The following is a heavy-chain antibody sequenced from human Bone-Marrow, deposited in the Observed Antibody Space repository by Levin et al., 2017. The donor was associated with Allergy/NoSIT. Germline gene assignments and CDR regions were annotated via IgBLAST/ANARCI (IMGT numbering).Heavy chain of an antibody. Sequence: GASVKVSCTASGYSFTTYYIHWVRQAPGQGLEWMGLINPGGGGTGYSQTFKGRVTMTTDTSTTTVYMELSSLRSEDTAVYYCTKAGIPLLRGGTRGWFDLWGQGTLVTVSA. CDR2: INPGGGGT. CDR3: TKAGIPLLRGGTRGWFDL. V-gene: IGHV1-46*01. J-gene: IGHJ5*02. CDR1: GYSFTTYY. D-gene: IGHD1-14*01.